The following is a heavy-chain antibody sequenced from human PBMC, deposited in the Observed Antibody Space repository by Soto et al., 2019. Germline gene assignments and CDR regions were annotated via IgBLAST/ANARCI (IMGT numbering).Heavy chain of an antibody. V-gene: IGHV1-18*01. CDR1: GYTFTSYG. CDR2: ISAYNGNT. Sequence: QVQLVQSGAEVKKPGASVKVSCKASGYTFTSYGISWVRQAPGQGLEWMGWISAYNGNTNYAQKLQGRVTMTTDTSTRTAYMELRSLRSDDTAVYYCAGGESGDYGVYRDAFDIWGQGTMVTVSS. J-gene: IGHJ3*02. D-gene: IGHD4-17*01. CDR3: AGGESGDYGVYRDAFDI.